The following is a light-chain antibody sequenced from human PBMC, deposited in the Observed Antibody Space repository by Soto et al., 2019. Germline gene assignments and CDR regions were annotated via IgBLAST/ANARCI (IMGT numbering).Light chain of an antibody. CDR3: QQYSSLPHT. V-gene: IGKV3-20*01. Sequence: ESVLTQSLGTLSLSPGERATLSCRASQSVTNRYFAWYQQRPGQAPRLLIYGISNRATGIPDRFSGSGSGTDFTLTISRLEPEDFVVYYCQQYSSLPHTFGQGTRWIS. CDR2: GIS. CDR1: QSVTNRY. J-gene: IGKJ2*01.